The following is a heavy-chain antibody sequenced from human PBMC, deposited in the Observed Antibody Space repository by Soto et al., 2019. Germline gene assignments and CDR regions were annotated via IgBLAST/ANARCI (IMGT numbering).Heavy chain of an antibody. J-gene: IGHJ4*02. Sequence: EVQLVETGGGLIQPGGSLRLSCAASGFTVSSNYMSWVRQAPGKGLEWVSVIYSGGSTYYADSVKGRFTISRDNSKNTLYLQMNSLRVEDTAVYYCASYSYGLYYFDYWGQGTLVTVSS. CDR3: ASYSYGLYYFDY. CDR1: GFTVSSNY. V-gene: IGHV3-53*02. D-gene: IGHD5-18*01. CDR2: IYSGGST.